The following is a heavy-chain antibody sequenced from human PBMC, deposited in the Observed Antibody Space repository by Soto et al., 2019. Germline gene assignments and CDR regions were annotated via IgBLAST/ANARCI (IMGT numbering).Heavy chain of an antibody. CDR3: ARGGYCSSTSCYTGYGMDV. D-gene: IGHD2-2*02. CDR2: IYYSGST. CDR1: GGSISSYY. J-gene: IGHJ6*02. Sequence: LSLTCTVSGGSISSYYWSWIRQPPGKGLEWIGYIYYSGSTNYNPSLKSRVTISVDTSKNQFSLKLSSVTAADTAVYYCARGGYCSSTSCYTGYGMDVWGQGTTVTVSS. V-gene: IGHV4-59*01.